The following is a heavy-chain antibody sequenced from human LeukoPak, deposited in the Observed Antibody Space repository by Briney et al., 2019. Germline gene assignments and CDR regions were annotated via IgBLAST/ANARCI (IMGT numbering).Heavy chain of an antibody. CDR1: GFTFSSYS. V-gene: IGHV3-21*01. CDR2: ISSSSSYI. D-gene: IGHD2-21*01. Sequence: GGSLRLSCAASGFTFSSYSMNWVRQAPGKGLEWVSSISSSSSYIYYADSVKGRFTISRDNAKNSLYLQMNSLRAEDTAVYYCARDGCGHIGFVDYWGQGTLVTVSS. J-gene: IGHJ4*02. CDR3: ARDGCGHIGFVDY.